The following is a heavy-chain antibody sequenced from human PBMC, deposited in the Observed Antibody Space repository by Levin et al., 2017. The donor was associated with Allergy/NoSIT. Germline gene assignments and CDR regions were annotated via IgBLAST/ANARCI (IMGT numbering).Heavy chain of an antibody. CDR2: INPSGGST. Sequence: ASVKVSCKASGYTFTSYYMHWVRQAPGQGLEWMGIINPSGGSTSYAQKFQGRVTMTRDTSTSTVYMELSSLRSEDTAVYYCARGHSQPGIAVAGGPFDYWGQGTLVTVSS. V-gene: IGHV1-46*01. CDR1: GYTFTSYY. CDR3: ARGHSQPGIAVAGGPFDY. D-gene: IGHD6-19*01. J-gene: IGHJ4*02.